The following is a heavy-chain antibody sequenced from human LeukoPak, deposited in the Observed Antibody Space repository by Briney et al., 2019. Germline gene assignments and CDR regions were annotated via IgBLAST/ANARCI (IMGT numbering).Heavy chain of an antibody. V-gene: IGHV3-23*01. CDR1: GFTFSSYA. CDR3: AKDLSMPGEMATIRGFDFDY. J-gene: IGHJ4*02. D-gene: IGHD5-24*01. Sequence: PGGSLRLSCAASGFTFSSYAMSWVRQTPGKGLEWVSAISGSGGSTYYADSVKGRFTISRDNSKNTLYLQMNSLRAEDTAVYYCAKDLSMPGEMATIRGFDFDYWGQGTLVTVSS. CDR2: ISGSGGST.